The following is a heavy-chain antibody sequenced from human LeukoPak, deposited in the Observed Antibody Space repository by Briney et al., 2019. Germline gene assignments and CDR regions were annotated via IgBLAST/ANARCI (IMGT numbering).Heavy chain of an antibody. CDR2: IWYDGSKK. D-gene: IGHD2-2*01. V-gene: IGHV3-33*01. CDR1: GFSISRYG. CDR3: ARDDCSTTYCYGY. J-gene: IGHJ4*02. Sequence: PGRSLRLSCAASGFSISRYGMHWVRQSPGKGLEWEAVIWYDGSKKYHADSVKGRFIISRDISKSTLYLEMSSLRAEDTAVHYCARDDCSTTYCYGYWGQGTLVTVSS.